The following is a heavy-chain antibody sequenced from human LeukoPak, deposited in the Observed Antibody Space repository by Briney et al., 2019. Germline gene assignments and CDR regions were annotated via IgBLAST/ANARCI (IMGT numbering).Heavy chain of an antibody. CDR1: GGSISSYY. D-gene: IGHD4-11*01. CDR3: SYSNPREDAFDI. CDR2: IYYSGST. V-gene: IGHV4-59*01. J-gene: IGHJ3*02. Sequence: PSETLSLTCTVSGGSISSYYWSWIRQSPEKGLEWIGYIYYSGSTNYNPSLKSRVTISVDTSKNQFSLKLSSVTAADTAVYYCSYSNPREDAFDIWGQGTMVTVSS.